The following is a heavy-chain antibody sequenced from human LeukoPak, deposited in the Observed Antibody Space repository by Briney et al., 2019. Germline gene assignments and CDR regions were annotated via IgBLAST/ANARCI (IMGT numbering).Heavy chain of an antibody. CDR1: GGTFSSYA. Sequence: SVKVSCKASGGTFSSYAISWVRQAPGPGLEWMGGIIPIFGTANYAQKFQGRVTITADESTSTAYMELSSLRSEDTAVYYCARGGDYYDSSGYYYEPPDAFDIWGQGTMVTVSS. J-gene: IGHJ3*02. D-gene: IGHD3-22*01. V-gene: IGHV1-69*13. CDR2: IIPIFGTA. CDR3: ARGGDYYDSSGYYYEPPDAFDI.